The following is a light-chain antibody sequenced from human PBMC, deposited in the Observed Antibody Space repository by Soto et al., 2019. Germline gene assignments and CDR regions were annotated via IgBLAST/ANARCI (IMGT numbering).Light chain of an antibody. CDR1: SSDVGGYNY. V-gene: IGLV2-11*01. Sequence: QSALTQPRSVSGSPGQSITISCTGTSSDVGGYNYVSWYRQHPGKAPKLMIYDVSKRPSGVPDRCSGSKSGNTASLTSSGLQADDEADYYCCSYAGSYTHYVFGTGTKLTVL. J-gene: IGLJ1*01. CDR3: CSYAGSYTHYV. CDR2: DVS.